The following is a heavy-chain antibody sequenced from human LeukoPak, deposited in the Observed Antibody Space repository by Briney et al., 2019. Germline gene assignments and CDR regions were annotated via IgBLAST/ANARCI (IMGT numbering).Heavy chain of an antibody. V-gene: IGHV3-23*01. D-gene: IGHD6-19*01. J-gene: IGHJ4*02. CDR2: IDYSGSSS. Sequence: PSDTLSLTCAVYGGSFSGYYWSWIRQAPGKGLEGVSSIDYSGSSSYYAHSVKGRSTISRDDSKNTLYLQLNSLRAEDTAVYYCARNSGWYGVSWGQGTLVTVSS. CDR1: GGSFSGYY. CDR3: ARNSGWYGVS.